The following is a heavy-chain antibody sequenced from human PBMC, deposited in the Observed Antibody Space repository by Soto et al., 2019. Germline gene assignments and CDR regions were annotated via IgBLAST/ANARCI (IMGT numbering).Heavy chain of an antibody. J-gene: IGHJ4*02. CDR3: ARRGSGSYYDY. CDR2: ISGSGDST. V-gene: IGHV3-23*01. D-gene: IGHD1-26*01. CDR1: GFTFSSYA. Sequence: EVQLLESGGGLVQPGGSLRLSCAASGFTFSSYAMRWVRQAPVKGLEWVSAISGSGDSTYYADSVKGRFTISRDNSKNTLYLRMNSLRGEDTDVYYCARRGSGSYYDYWGEGTLVTVSS.